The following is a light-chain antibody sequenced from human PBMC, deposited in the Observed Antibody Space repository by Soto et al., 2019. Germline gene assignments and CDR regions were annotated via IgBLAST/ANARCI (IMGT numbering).Light chain of an antibody. Sequence: EIVLTQSPGTLSLSPGERATLSCRASQSVSSSYFAWYQQKPGQAPRLLIYGASSRATGIPDRFSGSGSGTDFTLTLSRLEPEDFAVYYCQKYCTSHRFTFGPGTKVDIK. CDR3: QKYCTSHRFT. CDR2: GAS. V-gene: IGKV3-20*01. J-gene: IGKJ3*01. CDR1: QSVSSSY.